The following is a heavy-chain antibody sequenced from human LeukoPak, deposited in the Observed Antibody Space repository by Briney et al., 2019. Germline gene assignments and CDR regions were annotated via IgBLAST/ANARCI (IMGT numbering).Heavy chain of an antibody. J-gene: IGHJ3*02. D-gene: IGHD4-17*01. CDR3: ARWDGDYYGAFDI. Sequence: SETLSLTCTVSGYSISSGYYWGWIRQPPGKGLEWIGSIYHSGSTYYNPSLKSRVTISVDTSKNQFSLKLSSVTAADTAVYYCARWDGDYYGAFDIWGQGTMVTASS. CDR2: IYHSGST. V-gene: IGHV4-38-2*02. CDR1: GYSISSGYY.